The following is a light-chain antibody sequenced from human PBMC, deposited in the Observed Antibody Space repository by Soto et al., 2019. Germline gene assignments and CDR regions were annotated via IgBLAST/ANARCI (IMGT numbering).Light chain of an antibody. J-gene: IGLJ1*01. V-gene: IGLV3-21*02. CDR1: NIRSKS. CDR2: DDS. CDR3: QVWDSSSDPYV. Sequence: SYELTQPPSVSVAPGQTARITCGGNNIRSKSVHWYQQKPGQAPVLVVYDDSARPSGIPERFSGSNSWDTATLTISRVEAGDEADYDCQVWDSSSDPYVFGSGTKVTV.